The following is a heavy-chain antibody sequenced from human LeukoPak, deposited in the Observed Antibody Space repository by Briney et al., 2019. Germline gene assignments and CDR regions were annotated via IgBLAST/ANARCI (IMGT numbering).Heavy chain of an antibody. V-gene: IGHV4-30-2*01. CDR2: IYHSGST. CDR1: GGSISSGGYS. Sequence: KASETLSLTCAVSGGSISSGGYSWSWIRQPPGKGLEWIGYIYHSGSTYYNPSLKSRVTISVDRSKNQFSLKLSSVTAADTAVYYCARAGPYCSGGSCHNWFDPWGQGTLVTVSS. D-gene: IGHD2-15*01. J-gene: IGHJ5*02. CDR3: ARAGPYCSGGSCHNWFDP.